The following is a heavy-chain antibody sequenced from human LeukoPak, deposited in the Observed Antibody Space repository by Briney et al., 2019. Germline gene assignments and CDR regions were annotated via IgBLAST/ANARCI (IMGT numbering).Heavy chain of an antibody. CDR3: ARGYSSSPGYFQH. CDR1: GGSFSGYY. CDR2: INHSGST. D-gene: IGHD6-6*01. Sequence: RSSETLSLTCAVYGGSFSGYYWMWMRQPPGKGLEWIGEINHSGSTNYNPSLEGRVTTSVDTSKNQFSLKLSSVTAADTAVYYCARGYSSSPGYFQHWGQGTLVTVSS. V-gene: IGHV4-34*01. J-gene: IGHJ1*01.